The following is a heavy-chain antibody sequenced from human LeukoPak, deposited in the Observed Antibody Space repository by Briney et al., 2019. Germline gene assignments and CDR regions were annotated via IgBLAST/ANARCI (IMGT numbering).Heavy chain of an antibody. V-gene: IGHV4-59*11. J-gene: IGHJ2*01. CDR2: IYYSGST. D-gene: IGHD1-1*01. Sequence: SETLSLTCTVSGGSINSHFWSWIGQPPGKGLEWIGYIYYSGSTNYNPSLKSRVTISVDTSKNQFSLKQSSVTAADTAVYYCASASAPRYNWRNENWNFVLWGRGTLLTVSS. CDR1: GGSINSHF. CDR3: ASASAPRYNWRNENWNFVL.